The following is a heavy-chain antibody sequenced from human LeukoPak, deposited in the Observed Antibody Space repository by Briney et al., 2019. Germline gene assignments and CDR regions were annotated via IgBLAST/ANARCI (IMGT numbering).Heavy chain of an antibody. D-gene: IGHD3-10*01. V-gene: IGHV4-39*07. J-gene: IGHJ6*02. CDR1: GGSISSSSYY. CDR2: IYYSGST. Sequence: SEIQAQTCAVSGGSISSSSYYWGWIRQPPGKGLEWIGSIYYSGSTNYNPSLKSRVTISVDTSKNQFSLKLSSVTAADTAVYYCARERGITMVRGVKGAPGYGMDVWGQVSAVPVSS. CDR3: ARERGITMVRGVKGAPGYGMDV.